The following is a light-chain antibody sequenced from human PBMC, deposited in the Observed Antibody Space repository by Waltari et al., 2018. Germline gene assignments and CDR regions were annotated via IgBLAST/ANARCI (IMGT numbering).Light chain of an antibody. Sequence: QSALTQPASVSGSPGQSITISCTGTSSDIGGFNYVSWYQQHPGKAPKLIISEVTNRPSGISNRFSGSKSGNTASLTISGLQAEDEADYYCSSFSRTYILDVFGGGTKLTVL. CDR1: SSDIGGFNY. J-gene: IGLJ2*01. V-gene: IGLV2-14*03. CDR3: SSFSRTYILDV. CDR2: EVT.